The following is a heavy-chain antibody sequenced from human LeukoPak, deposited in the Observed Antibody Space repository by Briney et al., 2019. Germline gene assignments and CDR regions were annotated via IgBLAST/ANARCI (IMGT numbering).Heavy chain of an antibody. D-gene: IGHD6-13*01. CDR1: GFTFRSYG. V-gene: IGHV3-48*01. J-gene: IGHJ4*02. CDR3: AKIPVGYSSSWYMVY. CDR2: ISSSSSTR. Sequence: GGSLRLSCAASGFTFRSYGMNWVRQAPGKGLEWVSHISSSSSTRYYADSVKGRFTISRDNSKNTLYLQMNSLRAEDTAVYYCAKIPVGYSSSWYMVYWGQGTLVTVSS.